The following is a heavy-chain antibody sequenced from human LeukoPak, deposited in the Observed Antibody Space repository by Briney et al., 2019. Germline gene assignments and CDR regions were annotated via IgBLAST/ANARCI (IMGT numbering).Heavy chain of an antibody. Sequence: AGGSLRLSCAASGFTFGRHAMTWVRQAPGKGLEWVSTISSRPDEIYYADSVKGRFTISRDNSKNTLDLQMKSLRVEDTAVYYCAKDCLAHGCITIVGVTAPTLEYWGQGTRVTVSS. CDR2: ISSRPDEI. V-gene: IGHV3-23*01. D-gene: IGHD3-3*01. J-gene: IGHJ4*02. CDR3: AKDCLAHGCITIVGVTAPTLEY. CDR1: GFTFGRHA.